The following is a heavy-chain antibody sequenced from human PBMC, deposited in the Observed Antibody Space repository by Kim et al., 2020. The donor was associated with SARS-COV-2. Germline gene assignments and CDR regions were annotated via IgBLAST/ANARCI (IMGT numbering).Heavy chain of an antibody. CDR3: ARETGGGSGSYRYYYGMDV. Sequence: GGSLRLSCAASGFTVSSNYMSWVRQAPGKGLEWVSVIYSGGSTYYADSVKGRFTISRDNSKNTLYLQMNSLRAEDTAVYYCARETGGGSGSYRYYYGMDVWGQGTTVTVSS. CDR1: GFTVSSNY. V-gene: IGHV3-53*01. J-gene: IGHJ6*02. CDR2: IYSGGST. D-gene: IGHD3-10*01.